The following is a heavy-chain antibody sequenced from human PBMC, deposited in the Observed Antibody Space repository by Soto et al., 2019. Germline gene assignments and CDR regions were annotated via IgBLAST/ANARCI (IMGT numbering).Heavy chain of an antibody. J-gene: IGHJ4*02. D-gene: IGHD3-9*01. CDR3: AKGPEYDILTGCDY. CDR1: GFTFSLSA. CDR2: LSGGGSTT. V-gene: IGHV3-23*01. Sequence: EVQLLESGGGFVQPGESLRLSGAASGFTFSLSAMSWVRQAPGRGLDWVSSLSGGGSTTDYADSVKGRFTISRDNSKNTVPLQMNSLRAEDTAVDYCAKGPEYDILTGCDYWGQGALVTVSS.